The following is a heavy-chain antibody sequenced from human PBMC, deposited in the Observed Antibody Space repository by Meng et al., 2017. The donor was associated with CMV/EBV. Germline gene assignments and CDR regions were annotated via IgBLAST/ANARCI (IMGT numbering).Heavy chain of an antibody. D-gene: IGHD1-26*01. CDR3: ARASGSLISFDY. CDR2: IYYSGST. Sequence: GSLRLSCTVSGGSVSSGSYYWSWIRQPPGKGLEWIRYIYYSGSTNYNPSLKSRVTISVDTSKNQFSLKLSSVTAADTAVYYCARASGSLISFDYWGQGTLVTVSS. CDR1: GGSVSSGSYY. J-gene: IGHJ4*02. V-gene: IGHV4-61*01.